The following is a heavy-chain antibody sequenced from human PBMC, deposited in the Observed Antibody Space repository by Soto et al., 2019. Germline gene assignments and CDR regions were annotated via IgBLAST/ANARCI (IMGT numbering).Heavy chain of an antibody. D-gene: IGHD6-19*01. V-gene: IGHV3-23*01. CDR2: ISGSGAST. CDR3: AKTQSGWYAPFDS. Sequence: EVQLLESGGGLEQPGGSLRLSCAASGFIFSSNALSWVRQAPGKGREWVSAISGSGASTYYADSVKCRFNFSRDNSKNMQYLQMNSLKAEDTAVYYCAKTQSGWYAPFDSWGQGTLVTVSS. CDR1: GFIFSSNA. J-gene: IGHJ4*02.